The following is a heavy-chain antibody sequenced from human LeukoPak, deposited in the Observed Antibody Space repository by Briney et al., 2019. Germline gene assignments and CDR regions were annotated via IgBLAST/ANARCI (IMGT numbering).Heavy chain of an antibody. D-gene: IGHD3-22*01. CDR2: ISWNSGSI. Sequence: GGSLRLSCAASGFTFDDYSLHWVRQAPGKGLEWVSGISWNSGSIGYADSVKGRFTISRDNTKNSLYLQMNSLRAEDTALYYCAKSLGYDSSGYYYGVGYYSDYWGQGTLVTVSS. V-gene: IGHV3-9*01. CDR1: GFTFDDYS. J-gene: IGHJ4*02. CDR3: AKSLGYDSSGYYYGVGYYSDY.